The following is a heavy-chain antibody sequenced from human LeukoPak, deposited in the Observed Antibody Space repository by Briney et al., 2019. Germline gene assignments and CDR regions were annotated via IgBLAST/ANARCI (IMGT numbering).Heavy chain of an antibody. CDR3: ARHDCTSANCPLDY. Sequence: GGSLRLSCAASGFTFSDYYMSWIRQAPGKGLEWVSYISSSGSTIYYADSVKGRFTISRDNAKNSLSLQMNSLRAEDTALYYCARHDCTSANCPLDYWGQGTLVAVSS. J-gene: IGHJ4*02. CDR2: ISSSGSTI. D-gene: IGHD2-2*01. CDR1: GFTFSDYY. V-gene: IGHV3-11*01.